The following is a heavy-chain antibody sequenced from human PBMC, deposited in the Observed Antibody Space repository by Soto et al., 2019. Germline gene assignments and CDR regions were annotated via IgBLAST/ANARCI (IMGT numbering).Heavy chain of an antibody. D-gene: IGHD3-10*01. V-gene: IGHV2-5*02. Sequence: QITLKESGPTLVKHTQTLTLTCTFSGFSLSTSGVGVGWIRQPPGKALEWLALIYWDDDKRYSPSLKSRLTITKDTSKNQVVLTMTNMDPVDTATYYCAHKIFHYYGSGSYEPQVYYFDYWGQGTLVTVSS. CDR2: IYWDDDK. CDR1: GFSLSTSGVG. CDR3: AHKIFHYYGSGSYEPQVYYFDY. J-gene: IGHJ4*02.